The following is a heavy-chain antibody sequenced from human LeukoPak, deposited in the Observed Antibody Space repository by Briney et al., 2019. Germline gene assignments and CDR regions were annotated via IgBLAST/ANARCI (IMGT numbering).Heavy chain of an antibody. J-gene: IGHJ2*01. CDR3: PRGKVTIDWYFDR. Sequence: SETLSLTCAVSGGSISSGGYSWSWIRQPPGKGLEWIGYIYHSGSTYYNPSLKSRVTISVDRSKNQFSLKLSSVTAADTAVYYCPRGKVTIDWYFDRWVRGTLVTVSS. V-gene: IGHV4-30-2*01. CDR1: GGSISSGGYS. D-gene: IGHD4-17*01. CDR2: IYHSGST.